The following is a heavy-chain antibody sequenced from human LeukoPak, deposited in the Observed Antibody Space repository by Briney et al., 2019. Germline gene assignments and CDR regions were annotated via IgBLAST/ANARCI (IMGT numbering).Heavy chain of an antibody. V-gene: IGHV1-2*04. CDR1: GYTFTGYY. CDR2: INPNSGGT. D-gene: IGHD2-15*01. J-gene: IGHJ4*02. Sequence: ASVKVSCKASGYTFTGYYMHWVRQAPGQGLEWMGWINPNSGGTNYAQKFQGWVTMTRDTSISTAYMELSRLRSDDTAAYYCARESCSGGSCYFDYWGQGTLVTVSS. CDR3: ARESCSGGSCYFDY.